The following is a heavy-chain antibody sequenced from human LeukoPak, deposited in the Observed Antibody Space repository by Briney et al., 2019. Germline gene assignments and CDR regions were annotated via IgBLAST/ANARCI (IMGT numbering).Heavy chain of an antibody. CDR2: IYRDGSS. CDR1: GFTFRNSA. V-gene: IGHV3-66*01. J-gene: IGHJ4*02. D-gene: IGHD3-9*01. Sequence: GGSLRLSCAASGFTFRNSAMSWVRQAPGTGLEWVPVIYRDGSSYYAESVKGRFTISRDNSKNTLYIQMNSLRAEDTAVYYCARSFYDILIGYYQYFDYWGQGTLVTVSS. CDR3: ARSFYDILIGYYQYFDY.